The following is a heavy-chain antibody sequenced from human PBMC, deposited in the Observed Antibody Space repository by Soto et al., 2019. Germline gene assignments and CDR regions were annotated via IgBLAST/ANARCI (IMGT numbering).Heavy chain of an antibody. CDR2: IYHSGST. V-gene: IGHV4-4*02. CDR1: GGSISSSNW. Sequence: PSETLSLTCAVSGGSISSSNWWSWVRQPPGKGLEWIGEIYHSGSTNYNPSLKSRVTISVDKSKNQFSLKLSSVTAADTAVYYCARDGIVEVEMATITEGDAFDIWGQGTMVTVSS. D-gene: IGHD5-12*01. CDR3: ARDGIVEVEMATITEGDAFDI. J-gene: IGHJ3*02.